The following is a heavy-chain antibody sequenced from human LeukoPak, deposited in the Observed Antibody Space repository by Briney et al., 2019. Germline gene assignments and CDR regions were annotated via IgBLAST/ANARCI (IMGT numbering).Heavy chain of an antibody. D-gene: IGHD3-3*01. CDR1: GGTFSSYA. V-gene: IGHV1-18*01. J-gene: IGHJ3*02. CDR2: ISAYNGNT. Sequence: GASVKVSCKASGGTFSSYAISWVRQAPGQGLEWMGWISAYNGNTNYAQKLQGRVTMTTDTSTSTAYMELRSLRSDDTAVYYCARVRGDFWSGYYWGVGQDAFDIWGQGTMVTVSS. CDR3: ARVRGDFWSGYYWGVGQDAFDI.